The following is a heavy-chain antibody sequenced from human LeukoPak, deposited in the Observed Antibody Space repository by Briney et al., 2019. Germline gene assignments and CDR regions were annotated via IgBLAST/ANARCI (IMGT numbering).Heavy chain of an antibody. D-gene: IGHD2-2*02. J-gene: IGHJ4*02. CDR2: IYTSGST. CDR3: TRAVVPAARPGYYFDY. Sequence: SGTLSLTCPASGGSISSYYWSGIRPPAGKGLGWIGRIYTSGSTNYNPSLKRRVTMSVDTSKNQFSLKLSSVTAADTAVYYCTRAVVPAARPGYYFDYWGQGTLVTVSS. V-gene: IGHV4-4*07. CDR1: GGSISSYY.